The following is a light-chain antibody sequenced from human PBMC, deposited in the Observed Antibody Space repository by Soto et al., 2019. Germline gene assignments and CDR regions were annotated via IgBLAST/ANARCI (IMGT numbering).Light chain of an antibody. Sequence: QSVLPQPPSVSAAPGQTVTVSCSGSNSNIGNNDVSWYQQLPGTAPRLLIYANEKRPSEIPDRFSGSKSGTSATLDITGLQTGDEATYYCVTWDSRLSVGVFGGGTKLTVL. CDR3: VTWDSRLSVGV. CDR1: NSNIGNND. J-gene: IGLJ3*02. V-gene: IGLV1-51*01. CDR2: ANE.